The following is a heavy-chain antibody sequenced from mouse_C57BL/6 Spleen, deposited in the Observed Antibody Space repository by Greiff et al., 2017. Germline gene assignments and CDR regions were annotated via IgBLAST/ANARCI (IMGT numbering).Heavy chain of an antibody. CDR3: ARRGSNYVAY. Sequence: VQLQQSGPELVKPGASVKIPCKASGYTFTDYNMDWVKQSPGKSLEWIGDINPNNGGTIYTQKFKGKATLTVDKSSSTAYMELRSLTSEDTAVYYCARRGSNYVAYWGQGTLVTVSA. J-gene: IGHJ3*01. CDR1: GYTFTDYN. V-gene: IGHV1-18*01. D-gene: IGHD2-5*01. CDR2: INPNNGGT.